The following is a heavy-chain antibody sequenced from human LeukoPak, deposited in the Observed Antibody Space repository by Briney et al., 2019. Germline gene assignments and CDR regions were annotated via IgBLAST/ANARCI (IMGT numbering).Heavy chain of an antibody. V-gene: IGHV4-59*01. CDR1: GGSISNYY. D-gene: IGHD2-15*01. CDR3: ARGGVAGGFDY. J-gene: IGHJ4*02. CDR2: IFYSGST. Sequence: PSETLSLTCTVSGGSISNYYWSWIRQPPGKGLEWIGYIFYSGSTNYNPSLKSRVTISVDTSKNQFSLKLSSVTAADTAVYYCARGGVAGGFDYWGQGTLVTVSP.